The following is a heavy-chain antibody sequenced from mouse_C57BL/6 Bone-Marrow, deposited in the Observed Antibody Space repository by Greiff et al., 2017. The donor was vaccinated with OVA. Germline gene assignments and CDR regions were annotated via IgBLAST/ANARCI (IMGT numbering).Heavy chain of an antibody. CDR1: GYSITSDY. V-gene: IGHV3-8*01. Sequence: DVKLQESGPGLAKPSQTLSLTCSVTGYSITSDYWNWIRKFPGNKLEYMGYISYSGSTYYNPSLKSRISITRDTSKNQYFLQLNSVTTEDTATYYCARWSMVTTLYYYAMDYWGQGTSVTVSS. J-gene: IGHJ4*01. CDR3: ARWSMVTTLYYYAMDY. CDR2: ISYSGST. D-gene: IGHD2-3*01.